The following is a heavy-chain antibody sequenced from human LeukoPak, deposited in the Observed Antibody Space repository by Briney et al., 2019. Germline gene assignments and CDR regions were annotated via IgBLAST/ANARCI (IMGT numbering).Heavy chain of an antibody. CDR2: IYHTGST. J-gene: IGHJ5*02. V-gene: IGHV4-38-2*02. CDR1: AYSISSDYY. Sequence: SETLSLTCTVSAYSISSDYYWGWIRQPPGKGLEWIGSIYHTGSTYYNPSLKSRVTISVDTSKNQFSLKLSSVTAADTAVYYCARETCSGYYFPWFDPWGQGTLVTVSS. D-gene: IGHD3-22*01. CDR3: ARETCSGYYFPWFDP.